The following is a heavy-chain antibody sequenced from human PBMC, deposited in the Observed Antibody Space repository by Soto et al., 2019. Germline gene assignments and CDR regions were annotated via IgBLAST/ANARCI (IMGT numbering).Heavy chain of an antibody. J-gene: IGHJ4*02. Sequence: SETLSLTCTVSGGSISSGSYYWGWIRQPPGKGLEWIGNIYFSGNTHYNPSIKSRVTISVDTSKNQFSLKLSSVTAADTAVYYCARQYYYSSGSYSFFFDLWGRGTLVTVSS. V-gene: IGHV4-39*01. D-gene: IGHD3-10*01. CDR3: ARQYYYSSGSYSFFFDL. CDR1: GGSISSGSYY. CDR2: IYFSGNT.